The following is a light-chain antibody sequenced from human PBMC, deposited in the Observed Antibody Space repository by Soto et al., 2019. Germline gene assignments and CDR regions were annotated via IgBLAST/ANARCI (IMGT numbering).Light chain of an antibody. J-gene: IGKJ5*01. CDR2: GAS. V-gene: IGKV3-20*01. Sequence: SLLTQSPDTVSLSPGERASLSCRSSQSVSNNYLAWYQQKPGQAPRLLIYGASRRATGIPDRFSGSGSGTDFTLTISRLEPEDFAVYYCQQYGSLPPITFGQGTRLEIK. CDR3: QQYGSLPPIT. CDR1: QSVSNNY.